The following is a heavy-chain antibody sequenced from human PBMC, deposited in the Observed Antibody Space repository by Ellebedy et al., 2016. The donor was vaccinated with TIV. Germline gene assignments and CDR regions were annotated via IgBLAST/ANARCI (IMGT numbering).Heavy chain of an antibody. CDR2: ISSDGSNI. V-gene: IGHV3-30*04. J-gene: IGHJ4*02. CDR3: ARDPRIGEFRNYFDH. D-gene: IGHD3-10*01. CDR1: GFTLSDYA. Sequence: GESLKISCAASGFTLSDYAMHWVRQAPGKGLAWVAVISSDGSNIFYADSVKGRFTISRENSRNTVFLQMDSLRAEDTALYYCARDPRIGEFRNYFDHWGQGTLVTVSS.